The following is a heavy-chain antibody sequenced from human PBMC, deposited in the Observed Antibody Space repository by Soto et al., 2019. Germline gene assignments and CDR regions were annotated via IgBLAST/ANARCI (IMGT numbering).Heavy chain of an antibody. CDR3: ARALPKCSGGSCYSSWFDP. J-gene: IGHJ5*02. Sequence: SQTLSLTCAISGDSVSTNSATWDWIRQSPSRGLEWLGRTYYRSKWYNDYAVSVKGRITINPDTSKNQFSLQLNSVTPEDTAVYYCARALPKCSGGSCYSSWFDPWGQGTLVTVSS. D-gene: IGHD2-15*01. CDR1: GDSVSTNSAT. V-gene: IGHV6-1*01. CDR2: TYYRSKWYN.